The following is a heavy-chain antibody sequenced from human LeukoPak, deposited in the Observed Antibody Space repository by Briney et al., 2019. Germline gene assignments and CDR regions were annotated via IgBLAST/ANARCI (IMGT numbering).Heavy chain of an antibody. D-gene: IGHD6-19*01. Sequence: GGSLRLSCAASGFTFSSYSMNWVRQAPGKGLEWVSSISSSSSYIYYADSVKGRFTISRDNAKNSLYLQMNSLRAEDTAVYYCAVAVAGKPFDYWGQGTLATVSS. CDR3: AVAVAGKPFDY. CDR1: GFTFSSYS. CDR2: ISSSSSYI. V-gene: IGHV3-21*01. J-gene: IGHJ4*02.